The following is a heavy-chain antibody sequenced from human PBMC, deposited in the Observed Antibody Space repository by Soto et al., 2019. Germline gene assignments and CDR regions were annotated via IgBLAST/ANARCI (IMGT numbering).Heavy chain of an antibody. J-gene: IGHJ6*03. CDR2: TFYRSKWYN. V-gene: IGHV6-1*01. Sequence: QSQTLSLPCAISGDSVSSTSAAWNWIRRSPSRGLEWLGRTFYRSKWYNEYALSVKSRITIKPDTSKNQFSLQLNSVTPEDTAVYYCARMVYAMYGEYFYYMDVWGKGTTVTVSS. D-gene: IGHD2-8*01. CDR1: GDSVSSTSAA. CDR3: ARMVYAMYGEYFYYMDV.